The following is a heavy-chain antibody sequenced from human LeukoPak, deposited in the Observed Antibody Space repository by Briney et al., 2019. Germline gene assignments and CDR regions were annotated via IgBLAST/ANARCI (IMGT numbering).Heavy chain of an antibody. D-gene: IGHD5-24*01. J-gene: IGHJ5*02. CDR3: ARALEMATIRNWFDP. V-gene: IGHV1-69*04. Sequence: ASVKVSCKASGGTFNSYAISWVRQAPGQGLEWMGRIIPILGIANYAQKFQGRVTITADKSTSTAYMELSSLRSEDTAVYYCARALEMATIRNWFDPWGQGTLVTVSS. CDR1: GGTFNSYA. CDR2: IIPILGIA.